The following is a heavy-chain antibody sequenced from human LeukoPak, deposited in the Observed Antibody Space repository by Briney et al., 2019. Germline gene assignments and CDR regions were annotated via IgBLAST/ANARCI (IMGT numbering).Heavy chain of an antibody. J-gene: IGHJ5*02. Sequence: GGSLRLSCAASGFTFSSYGMSWVRQAPGKGLEWVSAISGSGGSIYYADSVKGRFTISRDNAENSLYLQMNSLRAEDTAVYYCAREYGSGSSRRRFDPWGQGTLVTVSS. CDR1: GFTFSSYG. V-gene: IGHV3-23*01. CDR3: AREYGSGSSRRRFDP. D-gene: IGHD3-10*01. CDR2: ISGSGGSI.